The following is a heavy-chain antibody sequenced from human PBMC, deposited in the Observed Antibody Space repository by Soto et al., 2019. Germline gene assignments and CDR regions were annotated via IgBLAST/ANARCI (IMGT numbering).Heavy chain of an antibody. CDR1: GGSISSYY. Sequence: SETLSLTCTVSGGSISSYYWSWIRQPPGKGLEWIGYIYYSGSTNYNPSLKSRVTISVDTSKNQFSLKLSSVTAADTAVYYCARLVMVYAITDYYYYMYVWGKGTTVTVSS. V-gene: IGHV4-59*01. CDR3: ARLVMVYAITDYYYYMYV. D-gene: IGHD2-8*01. CDR2: IYYSGST. J-gene: IGHJ6*03.